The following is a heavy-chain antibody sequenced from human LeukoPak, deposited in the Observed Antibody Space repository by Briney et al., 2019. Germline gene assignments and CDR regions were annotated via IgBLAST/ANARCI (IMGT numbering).Heavy chain of an antibody. CDR2: ISDTGVDT. Sequence: GGSLRLSCAASGFTFSTHPMSWARQAPGKGQEWVSTISDTGVDTFYANSVKGRFAISRDNFKNMLYLQMNNLRAEDTAVYYCTKRGAYGSGRSYFFEFWGQGTLVTVSS. CDR3: TKRGAYGSGRSYFFEF. J-gene: IGHJ4*02. V-gene: IGHV3-23*01. CDR1: GFTFSTHP. D-gene: IGHD2-15*01.